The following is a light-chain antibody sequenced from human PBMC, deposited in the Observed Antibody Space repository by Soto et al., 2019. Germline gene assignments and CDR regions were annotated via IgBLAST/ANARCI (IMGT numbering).Light chain of an antibody. CDR3: QQYVTSSPT. V-gene: IGKV1-5*01. CDR1: QSISSW. J-gene: IGKJ2*01. Sequence: GDRVTITCRASQSISSWLAWYQQRPREAPKLLIYGASSLESGVPSRFSGSGSGTEFTLTISSLQPTDFATYYCQQYVTSSPTFGQGTKLEI. CDR2: GAS.